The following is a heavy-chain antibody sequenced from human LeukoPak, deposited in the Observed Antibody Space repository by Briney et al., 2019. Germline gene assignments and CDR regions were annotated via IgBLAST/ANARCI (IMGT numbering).Heavy chain of an antibody. Sequence: GASVKVSCKTSGYTFTSYYIHRVRQAPGQGLEWMGIINPSGGSTTYAQKFQGRLTMTSATSTSTVYMELSSLRSEDTAVYYCARSAAYYNEADIWGQGTMVTVSS. V-gene: IGHV1-46*01. D-gene: IGHD3-9*01. CDR3: ARSAAYYNEADI. CDR1: GYTFTSYY. J-gene: IGHJ3*02. CDR2: INPSGGST.